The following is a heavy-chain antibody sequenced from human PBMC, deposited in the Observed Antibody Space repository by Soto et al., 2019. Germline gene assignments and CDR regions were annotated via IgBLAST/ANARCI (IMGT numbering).Heavy chain of an antibody. J-gene: IGHJ6*02. V-gene: IGHV5-10-1*01. D-gene: IGHD3-3*02. CDR3: ARPLSVDYGLAV. CDR1: GYSFTSYW. CDR2: IDPSDSYT. Sequence: GESLKISCKGSGYSFTSYWISWVRQMPGKGLEWMGRIDPSDSYTNYSPSFQGHVTISADKSISTAYLQWSSLKASDTAMFYFARPLSVDYGLAVWGQGPTVPVSS.